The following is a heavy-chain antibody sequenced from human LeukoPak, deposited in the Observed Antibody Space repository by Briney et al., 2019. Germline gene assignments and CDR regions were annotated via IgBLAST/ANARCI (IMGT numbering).Heavy chain of an antibody. V-gene: IGHV3-48*03. CDR1: GFTFSSYE. CDR3: AVIAVAAFDY. J-gene: IGHJ4*02. CDR2: ISSSGSTI. D-gene: IGHD6-19*01. Sequence: PGGSLRLSCAASGFTFSSYEMNWVRQAPGKGLEWVSYISSSGSTIYYADSVKGRFTISRDNAKNSLYLQMYSLRAEDTAVYYCAVIAVAAFDYWGQGTLVTVSS.